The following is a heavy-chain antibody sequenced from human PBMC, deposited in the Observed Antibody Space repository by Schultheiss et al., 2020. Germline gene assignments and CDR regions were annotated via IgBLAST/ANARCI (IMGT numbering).Heavy chain of an antibody. Sequence: CGSLRLSCAASGFTFSNSWMNWVRQAPGKGLEWVGRIKSKTDGGTTDYAAPVKGRFTISRDDSKNTLYLQMNSLKTADTAVYYCTITLVVPAAMGAGIDYWGQGTLVTVSS. CDR2: IKSKTDGGTT. CDR1: GFTFSNSW. J-gene: IGHJ4*02. D-gene: IGHD2-2*01. V-gene: IGHV3-15*07. CDR3: TITLVVPAAMGAGIDY.